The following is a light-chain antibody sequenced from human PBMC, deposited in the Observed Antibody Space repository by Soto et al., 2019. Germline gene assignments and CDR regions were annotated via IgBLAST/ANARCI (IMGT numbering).Light chain of an antibody. Sequence: EIVLTQSPATLSLSPGERATLSCRASQSVSSYLAWYQQKPGQAPRLLIYDASNRATGIPARFSGSGSGTDFTLTISSLESEDFAVYYCQQRSNWPPGVTFGPGTKVDIK. CDR1: QSVSSY. J-gene: IGKJ3*01. V-gene: IGKV3-11*01. CDR3: QQRSNWPPGVT. CDR2: DAS.